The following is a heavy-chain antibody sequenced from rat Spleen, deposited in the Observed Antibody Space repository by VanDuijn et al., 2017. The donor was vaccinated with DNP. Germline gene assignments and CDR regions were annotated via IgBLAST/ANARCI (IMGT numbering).Heavy chain of an antibody. J-gene: IGHJ4*01. V-gene: IGHV2S12*01. CDR2: ISSSGDI. Sequence: QVQLRESGPGLVQPSQTLSLTCTVSGFSLTTYGVSWVRQPPGKGLEWIATISSSGDIDYNSVLKSRLSLTRDTSKNQVFLKMNSLQIEDTATYFCSREGQPYYSMDAWGQGTSVTVSS. D-gene: IGHD1-1*01. CDR3: SREGQPYYSMDA. CDR1: GFSLTTYG.